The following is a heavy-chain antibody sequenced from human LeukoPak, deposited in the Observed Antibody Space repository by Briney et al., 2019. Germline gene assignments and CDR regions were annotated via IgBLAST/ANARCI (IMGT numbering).Heavy chain of an antibody. V-gene: IGHV3-7*01. CDR2: DVREK. CDR3: AREVYDFWVGYRLYYFDY. Sequence: DVREKYYVYSLKGRFTISRDNAKNSLYLQMNSLRAEDTAVYYCAREVYDFWVGYRLYYFDYWGQGTLVTVSS. J-gene: IGHJ4*02. D-gene: IGHD3-3*01.